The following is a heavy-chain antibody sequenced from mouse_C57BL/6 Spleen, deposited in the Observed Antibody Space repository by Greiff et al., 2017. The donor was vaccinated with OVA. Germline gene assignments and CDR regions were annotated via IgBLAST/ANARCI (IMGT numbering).Heavy chain of an antibody. CDR2: ISGGGGNT. CDR1: GFTFSSYT. V-gene: IGHV5-9*01. D-gene: IGHD1-1*01. CDR3: ARHEAVVATEAMDY. J-gene: IGHJ4*01. Sequence: DVMLVESGGGLVKPGGSLKLSCAASGFTFSSYTMSWVRQTPEKRLEWVATISGGGGNTYYPDSVKGRFTISRDNAKNTLYLQMSSRRSEDTALYYCARHEAVVATEAMDYWGQGTSVTVSS.